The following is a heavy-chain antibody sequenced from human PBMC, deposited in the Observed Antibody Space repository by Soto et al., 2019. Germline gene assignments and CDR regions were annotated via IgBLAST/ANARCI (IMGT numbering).Heavy chain of an antibody. CDR2: INPSGGST. D-gene: IGHD6-13*01. CDR3: ARTIAAAGTGFDP. CDR1: GYTFTSYY. J-gene: IGHJ5*02. Sequence: QVQLVQSGAEVKKPGASVKVSCKASGYTFTSYYMHWVRQAPGQGLEWMGIINPSGGSTSYAQKFQGRVTMTRDTSTSTVYMELSSLRSEDTVVYYCARTIAAAGTGFDPWGQGTLVTVSS. V-gene: IGHV1-46*03.